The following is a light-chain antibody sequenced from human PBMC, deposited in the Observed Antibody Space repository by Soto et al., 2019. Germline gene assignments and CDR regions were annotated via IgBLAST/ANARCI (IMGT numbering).Light chain of an antibody. V-gene: IGKV1-39*01. J-gene: IGKJ1*01. CDR2: AAS. CDR1: QSISTY. CDR3: QQCYSSPRT. Sequence: DIQMTQSPSTLSASVGDRVNITCRAIQSISTYLNWYQQKLGRAPTLLIYAASSLQSGVRSRFSGGGSGTDSPLTISSLQPEDFAMYFCQQCYSSPRTFGQGTKVEIK.